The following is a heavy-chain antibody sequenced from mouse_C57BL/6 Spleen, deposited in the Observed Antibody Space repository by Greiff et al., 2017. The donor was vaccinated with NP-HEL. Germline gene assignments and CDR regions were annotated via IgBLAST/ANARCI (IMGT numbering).Heavy chain of an antibody. CDR1: GYTFTDYE. J-gene: IGHJ2*01. CDR2: IDPETGGT. CDR3: TITTVENFDY. V-gene: IGHV1-15*01. Sequence: QVQLQQSGAELVRPGASVTLFCKASGYTFTDYEMHWVKQTPVHGLEWIGAIDPETGGTAYNQKFKGKAILTADKSSSTAYMELRSLTSEDSAVYYCTITTVENFDYWGQGTTLTVSS. D-gene: IGHD1-1*01.